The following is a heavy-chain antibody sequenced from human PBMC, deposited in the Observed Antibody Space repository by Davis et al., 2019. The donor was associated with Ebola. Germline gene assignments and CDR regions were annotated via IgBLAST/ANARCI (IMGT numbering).Heavy chain of an antibody. D-gene: IGHD2-15*01. CDR2: ISSSGSTI. V-gene: IGHV3-11*01. Sequence: GESLKISCAASGFTFSDYYMSWIRQAPGKGLEWVSYISSSGSTIYYADSVKGRFTISRDNAKNSLYLQMNSLRAEDTAVYYCARDASGCSGGSCYYYYYYGMDVWGKGTTVTVSS. J-gene: IGHJ6*04. CDR3: ARDASGCSGGSCYYYYYYGMDV. CDR1: GFTFSDYY.